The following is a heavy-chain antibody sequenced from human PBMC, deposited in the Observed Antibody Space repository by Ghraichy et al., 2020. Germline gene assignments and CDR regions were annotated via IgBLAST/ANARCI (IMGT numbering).Heavy chain of an antibody. CDR3: VRSYKDGLRHFDY. CDR1: GFSFTDYR. V-gene: IGHV3-74*01. D-gene: IGHD1-14*01. J-gene: IGHJ4*02. CDR2: LNIDGTTV. Sequence: GSLRLSCAASGFSFTDYRMHWVRQTPGRGLEWVSHLNIDGTTVNYADSVKGRFTISRDNAKNTMYLQMISLTVEDTAVYYCVRSYKDGLRHFDYWGQGTLVTVSS.